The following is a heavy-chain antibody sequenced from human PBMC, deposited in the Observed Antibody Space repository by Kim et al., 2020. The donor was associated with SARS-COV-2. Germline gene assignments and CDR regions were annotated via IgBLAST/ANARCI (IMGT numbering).Heavy chain of an antibody. D-gene: IGHD6-6*01. V-gene: IGHV4-34*01. J-gene: IGHJ4*02. CDR1: GGSFSGYY. Sequence: SETLSLTCAVYGGSFSGYYWSWIRQPPGKGLEWIGEINHSGSTNYNPSLKSRVTISVDTSKNQFSLKLSSVTAADTAVYYCARSLTYSSSSLAFDYWGQGTLVTVSS. CDR3: ARSLTYSSSSLAFDY. CDR2: INHSGST.